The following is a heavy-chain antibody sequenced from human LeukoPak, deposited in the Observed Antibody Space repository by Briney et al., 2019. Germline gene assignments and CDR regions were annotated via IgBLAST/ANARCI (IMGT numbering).Heavy chain of an antibody. J-gene: IGHJ4*02. CDR1: GYTFNSYA. Sequence: GASVKVSCKASGYTFNSYAISWVRQAPGQGLEWMGRIIPILGIANYAQKFQGRVTITADKSTSTAYMELSSLRSEDTAVYYCASTLEMATIGFDYWGQGTLVTVSS. CDR2: IIPILGIA. CDR3: ASTLEMATIGFDY. V-gene: IGHV1-69*04. D-gene: IGHD5-24*01.